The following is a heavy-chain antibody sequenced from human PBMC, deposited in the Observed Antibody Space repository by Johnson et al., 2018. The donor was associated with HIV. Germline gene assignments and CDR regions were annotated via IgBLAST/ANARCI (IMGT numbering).Heavy chain of an antibody. CDR1: GFIFSSSG. J-gene: IGHJ3*02. Sequence: QVQLVESGGGVVQRGGSLRLSCAASGFIFSSSGMHWVRQAPGKGLEWVAVISYDETNDYYADSVKGRFTISRDNPKNTLYLQMNSLRAEDTAIYYCAKLRKKQWLVGEAFDIWGQGTMVTVSS. V-gene: IGHV3-30*18. CDR3: AKLRKKQWLVGEAFDI. D-gene: IGHD6-19*01. CDR2: ISYDETND.